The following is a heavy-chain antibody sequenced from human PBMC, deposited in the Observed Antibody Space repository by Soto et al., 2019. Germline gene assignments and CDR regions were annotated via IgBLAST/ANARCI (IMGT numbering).Heavy chain of an antibody. CDR3: ARQISSSWYHYYYYGMDV. CDR1: GGSISNNNYF. Sequence: SETLSLTCTVSGGSISNNNYFWSWVRQHPGKGLEWIGYIHYSGSAYYNPSLKSRVTISVDTSKNQFSLELSSVTAADTAVYYCARQISSSWYHYYYYGMDVWGQGTTVTVSS. D-gene: IGHD6-13*01. J-gene: IGHJ6*02. V-gene: IGHV4-31*03. CDR2: IHYSGSA.